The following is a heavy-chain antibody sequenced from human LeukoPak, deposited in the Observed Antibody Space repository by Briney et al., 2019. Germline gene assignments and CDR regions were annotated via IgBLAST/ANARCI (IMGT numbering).Heavy chain of an antibody. V-gene: IGHV4-31*03. Sequence: PSETLSLTCTVSGGSISRGGYHWSWIRQHPGKGLEWIGYIYYSGSTYYNPSLKSRITISVDTSKNQFSLKLSSVTAADTAVYYCARESEGVVPAAIGWFAPWGQGTLVTVSS. J-gene: IGHJ5*02. D-gene: IGHD2-2*01. CDR3: ARESEGVVPAAIGWFAP. CDR2: IYYSGST. CDR1: GGSISRGGYH.